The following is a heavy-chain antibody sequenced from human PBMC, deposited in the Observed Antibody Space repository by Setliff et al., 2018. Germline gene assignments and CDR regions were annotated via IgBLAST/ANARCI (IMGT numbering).Heavy chain of an antibody. CDR2: IFSNDEK. CDR1: GFSLSNARMG. V-gene: IGHV2-26*01. J-gene: IGHJ3*02. CDR3: AHTHSYYYDSSGLNNAFDI. Sequence: SGPTLVNPTETLTLTCTVSGFSLSNARMGVSWIRQPPGKALEWLAHIFSNDEKSYSTSLKSRLTITKDTSKNQVVLTMTNMDPVDTATYYCAHTHSYYYDSSGLNNAFDIWGQGTMVTVSS. D-gene: IGHD3-22*01.